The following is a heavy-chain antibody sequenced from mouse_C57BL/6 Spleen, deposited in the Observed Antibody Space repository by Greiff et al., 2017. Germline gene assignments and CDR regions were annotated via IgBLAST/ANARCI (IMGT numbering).Heavy chain of an antibody. D-gene: IGHD1-1*01. CDR2: ISSGSSTI. J-gene: IGHJ4*01. CDR1: GFTFSDYG. V-gene: IGHV5-17*01. Sequence: EVKVVESGGGLVKPGGSLKLSCAASGFTFSDYGMHWVRQAPEKGLEWVAYISSGSSTIYYADTVKGRFTISRDNAKNTLFLQMTSLRSEDTAMYYCARPHYYGSSYYARDYWCQGTSVTVSS. CDR3: ARPHYYGSSYYARDY.